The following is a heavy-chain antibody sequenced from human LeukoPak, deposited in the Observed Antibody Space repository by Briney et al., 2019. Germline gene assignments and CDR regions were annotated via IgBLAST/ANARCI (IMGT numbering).Heavy chain of an antibody. Sequence: GGSLRLSCAASGFTFSNAWMSWVREAPGKGLEWVGRIKSKTDGGTTDYAAPVKGRFTISRDDSKNTLYLQMNSLKTEDTAVYYCTTQSTVVPAANLAEDYWGQGTLVTVSS. CDR3: TTQSTVVPAANLAEDY. CDR2: IKSKTDGGTT. V-gene: IGHV3-15*01. J-gene: IGHJ4*02. D-gene: IGHD2-2*01. CDR1: GFTFSNAW.